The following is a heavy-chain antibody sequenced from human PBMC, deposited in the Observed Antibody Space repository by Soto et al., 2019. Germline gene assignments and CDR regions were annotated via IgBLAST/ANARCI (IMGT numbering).Heavy chain of an antibody. CDR2: INWNSGSI. J-gene: IGHJ6*02. D-gene: IGHD3-10*01. Sequence: EEQLVESGGGLVQPGRSLRLSCAASEFTFDDYAMHWVRQAPGKGLEWVSGINWNSGSIGYADSVKGRFTISRDNAKTSLYLQMNSLRAEDTALYYCAKDRGSGSYAANYYYYGMDVWGQGTTVTVSS. CDR3: AKDRGSGSYAANYYYYGMDV. CDR1: EFTFDDYA. V-gene: IGHV3-9*01.